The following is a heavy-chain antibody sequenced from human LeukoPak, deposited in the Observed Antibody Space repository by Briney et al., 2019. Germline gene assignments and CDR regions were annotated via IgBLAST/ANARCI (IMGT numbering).Heavy chain of an antibody. Sequence: SETLSLTCAVYGGSFSGYYWNWIRQPPGKGLEWIGEINHSGSTNYNPSLKSRVTISVDTSKNQFSLKLSSVTAADTAVYYCARGLYFDYWGQGTLVTVSS. CDR1: GGSFSGYY. CDR3: ARGLYFDY. CDR2: INHSGST. V-gene: IGHV4-34*01. J-gene: IGHJ4*02.